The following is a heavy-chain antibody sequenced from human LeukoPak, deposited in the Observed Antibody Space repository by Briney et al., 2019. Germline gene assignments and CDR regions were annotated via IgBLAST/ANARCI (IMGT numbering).Heavy chain of an antibody. CDR2: IYYSGST. V-gene: IGHV4-31*03. D-gene: IGHD3-10*01. CDR3: ARDLWFGGPGIFDP. CDR1: GGSISSGGYY. J-gene: IGHJ5*02. Sequence: PSETLSLTCTVSGGSISSGGYYWSWIRQHPGTGLEWIGYIYYSGSTYYNPSLKSRVTISVDTSKNQFSLKLSSVTAADTAVYYCARDLWFGGPGIFDPWGQGTLVTVSS.